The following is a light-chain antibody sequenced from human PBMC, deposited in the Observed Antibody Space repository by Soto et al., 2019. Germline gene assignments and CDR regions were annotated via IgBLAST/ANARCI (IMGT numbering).Light chain of an antibody. Sequence: ENVLTQSPGTLSLSPGERATLSCRASQSVSSSYLAWYQQKPGQAPRLLIYGASRRATGIPDRFSGSGSGTDFTLTISTLEPEDFAVYYCQQYGSSPWTFGQGTKVEIK. CDR2: GAS. CDR1: QSVSSSY. J-gene: IGKJ1*01. CDR3: QQYGSSPWT. V-gene: IGKV3-20*01.